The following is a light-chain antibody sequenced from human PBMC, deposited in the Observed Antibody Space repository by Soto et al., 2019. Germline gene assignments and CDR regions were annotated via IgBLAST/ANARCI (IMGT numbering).Light chain of an antibody. V-gene: IGLV2-11*01. CDR3: CSYAGSYTLGV. J-gene: IGLJ3*02. CDR1: SSDVGGYNL. CDR2: DVT. Sequence: QSALTQPRSVSGSHGHSVTISCTGTSSDVGGYNLVSWYQQYPGKAPKRMIYDVTKRPSGVPDRFSGSKSGNTASLTISGLQAEDEADYYCCSYAGSYTLGVFGGGTKLTVL.